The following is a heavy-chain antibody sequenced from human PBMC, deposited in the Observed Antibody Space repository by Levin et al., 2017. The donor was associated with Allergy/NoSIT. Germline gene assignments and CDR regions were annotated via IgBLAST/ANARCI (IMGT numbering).Heavy chain of an antibody. CDR1: GFTFSNYA. Sequence: PGGSLRLSCAASGFTFSNYAMHWVRQAPGKGLEWVAVISYDGSNTYYADSVKGRFTISRDTSKNTLYLQMNSLRSEDTAVYYCARVHYFDSSLDYWGQGTLVTVSS. V-gene: IGHV3-30-3*01. D-gene: IGHD3-22*01. CDR2: ISYDGSNT. J-gene: IGHJ4*02. CDR3: ARVHYFDSSLDY.